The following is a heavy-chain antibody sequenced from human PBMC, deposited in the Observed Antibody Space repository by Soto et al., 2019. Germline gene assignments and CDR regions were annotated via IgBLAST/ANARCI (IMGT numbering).Heavy chain of an antibody. D-gene: IGHD1-26*01. J-gene: IGHJ5*02. CDR1: GGTFNTSG. V-gene: IGHV1-69*13. Sequence: SVKVSCKASGGTFNTSGISWVRQAPGQGIEWMGGIIPLFGATNYAQRFKGRVAITADESTNTVHMELSSLRFGDTAIYYCARARGTSWYNWFDPWGQGTLVTVSS. CDR3: ARARGTSWYNWFDP. CDR2: IIPLFGAT.